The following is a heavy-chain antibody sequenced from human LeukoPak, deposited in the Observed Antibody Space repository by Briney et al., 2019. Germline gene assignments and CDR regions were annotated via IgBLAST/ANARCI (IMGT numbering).Heavy chain of an antibody. J-gene: IGHJ5*02. V-gene: IGHV4-59*01. CDR2: IYYSGST. D-gene: IGHD6-13*01. CDR3: ARGAASATGDWFDP. CDR1: GGSISSYY. Sequence: SETLSLTCIVSGGSISSYYWSWVRQPPGKGLEWVGYIYYSGSTKYNPSLKSRVTISVDTSKNQFSLRLSSVTAADTAVYYCARGAASATGDWFDPWGQGTLVTVSS.